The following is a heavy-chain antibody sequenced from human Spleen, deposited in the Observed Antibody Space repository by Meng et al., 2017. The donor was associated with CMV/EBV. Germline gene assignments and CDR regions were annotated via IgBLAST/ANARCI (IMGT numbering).Heavy chain of an antibody. Sequence: GGSLRLSCAASGFTFSSYSMNWVRQAPGKGLEWVSVIYSGGSSTYYADSVKGRFTISRDNAKNSLYLQMNSLRAEDTAVYYCAREWERCSSTSCGYYWGQGTLVTVSS. CDR2: IYSGGSST. CDR3: AREWERCSSTSCGYY. J-gene: IGHJ4*02. CDR1: GFTFSSYS. V-gene: IGHV3-NL1*01. D-gene: IGHD2-2*01.